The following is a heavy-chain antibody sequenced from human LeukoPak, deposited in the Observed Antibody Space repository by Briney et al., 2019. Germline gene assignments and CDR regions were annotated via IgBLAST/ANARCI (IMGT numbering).Heavy chain of an antibody. CDR3: ARLPGYCSSTSCPTGRLYYYYGMDV. Sequence: PSETLSLTCTVSGGSISSYYWSWIRQPPGKGLEWIGYIYYSGSTNYNPSLKSRVTISVDTSKNQFSLKLSSVTAADTAVYYCARLPGYCSSTSCPTGRLYYYYGMDVWGQGTTVTVSS. J-gene: IGHJ6*02. CDR1: GGSISSYY. D-gene: IGHD2-2*01. V-gene: IGHV4-59*12. CDR2: IYYSGST.